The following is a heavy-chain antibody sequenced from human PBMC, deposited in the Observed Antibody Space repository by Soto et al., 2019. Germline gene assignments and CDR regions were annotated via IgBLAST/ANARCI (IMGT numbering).Heavy chain of an antibody. D-gene: IGHD5-18*01. CDR1: GGPFSSYV. V-gene: IGHV1-69*13. CDR2: IIPIFGTA. CDR3: ARWRGYSYGPRYGMDV. Sequence: SVKVSCKASGGPFSSYVISWVQQAPGQGLEWMGGIIPIFGTANYAQKFQGRVTITADESTCTAYMELSSLRSEDTAVYYCARWRGYSYGPRYGMDVWGQGTTVTVSS. J-gene: IGHJ6*02.